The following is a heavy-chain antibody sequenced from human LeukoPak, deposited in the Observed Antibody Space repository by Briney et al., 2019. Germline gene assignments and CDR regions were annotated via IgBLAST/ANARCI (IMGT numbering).Heavy chain of an antibody. CDR1: GESSFSSYY. CDR2: INHSGYT. CDR3: SRQVVGNDY. J-gene: IGHJ4*02. D-gene: IGHD3-22*01. V-gene: IGHV4-34*01. Sequence: SETLSLTCAVYGESSFSSYYWSWIRQTPGGALEWIGEINHSGYTNYNPSLKSRVTLSIDTSKNQFSLRVTSVTAAGTAVYYCSRQVVGNDYWGQGTLVTVSS.